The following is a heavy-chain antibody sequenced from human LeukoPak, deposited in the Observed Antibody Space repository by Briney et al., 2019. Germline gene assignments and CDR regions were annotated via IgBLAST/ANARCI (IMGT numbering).Heavy chain of an antibody. V-gene: IGHV3-30*18. CDR1: GFTFSSYG. CDR3: AKGRLGLVGATTLFFDY. CDR2: ISYDGSNK. D-gene: IGHD1-26*01. J-gene: IGHJ4*02. Sequence: GRSLRLSCAASGFTFSSYGMHWVRQAPGKGLEWVAVISYDGSNKYYADSVKGRFTISRDNSKNTLYLQMNSLRAEDTAVYYCAKGRLGLVGATTLFFDYWGQGTLVTVSS.